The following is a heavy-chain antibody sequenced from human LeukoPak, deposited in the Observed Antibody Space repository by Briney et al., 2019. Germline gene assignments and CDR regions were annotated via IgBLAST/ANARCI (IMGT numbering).Heavy chain of an antibody. CDR2: ISSSGSTI. D-gene: IGHD6-6*01. CDR1: GFTFSSYE. J-gene: IGHJ4*02. CDR3: ARLYSSSSGLRASDY. Sequence: GGSLRLSCAASGFTFSSYEMNWVRQAPGKGLEWVSYISSSGSTIFYADSVKGRFTISRDNAKNSLYLQMNSLRAEDAAVYYCARLYSSSSGLRASDYWGQGTLVTVSS. V-gene: IGHV3-48*03.